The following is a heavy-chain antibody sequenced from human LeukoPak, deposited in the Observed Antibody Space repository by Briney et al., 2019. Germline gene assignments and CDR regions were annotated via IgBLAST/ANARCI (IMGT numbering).Heavy chain of an antibody. J-gene: IGHJ4*02. D-gene: IGHD3-10*01. CDR2: IHNSGRT. CDR3: ARGAMFRGYDY. V-gene: IGHV4-61*08. CDR1: GGSVSSGDNY. Sequence: KPSETLSLTCTVSGGSVSSGDNYWNWIRQSPGEGLEWIGYIHNSGRTTYNPSLKSRSTILLDTSKNQFSLNLRSVIAADTAVYYCARGAMFRGYDYWGQGTLVTVSS.